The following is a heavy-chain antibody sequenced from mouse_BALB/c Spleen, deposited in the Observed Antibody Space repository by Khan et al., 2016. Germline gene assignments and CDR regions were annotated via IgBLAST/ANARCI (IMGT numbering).Heavy chain of an antibody. CDR2: ISDGGSYT. CDR3: ARYLNWYFDV. CDR1: GFTFSDYY. J-gene: IGHJ1*01. Sequence: EVELVESGGGLVKPGGSLKLSCAASGFTFSDYYMYWVRQTPEKRLEWVATISDGGSYTYYPDSVKGRFTISRDNAKNNLYLQMSSLKSEDTAMYYCARYLNWYFDVWGAGTTVTVSS. V-gene: IGHV5-4*02.